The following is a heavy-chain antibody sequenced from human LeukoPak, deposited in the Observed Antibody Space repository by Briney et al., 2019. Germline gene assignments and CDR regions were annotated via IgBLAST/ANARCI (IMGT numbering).Heavy chain of an antibody. Sequence: GASVKVSCKASGYTFTGYCMHWVRQAPGQGLEWMGWINPNSGGTNYAQKFQGRVTMTRDTSISTAYMELSRLRSDDTAVYYCARTDYYDFWSGYPPKGFDYWGQGTLVTVSS. CDR3: ARTDYYDFWSGYPPKGFDY. D-gene: IGHD3-3*01. CDR1: GYTFTGYC. CDR2: INPNSGGT. J-gene: IGHJ4*02. V-gene: IGHV1-2*02.